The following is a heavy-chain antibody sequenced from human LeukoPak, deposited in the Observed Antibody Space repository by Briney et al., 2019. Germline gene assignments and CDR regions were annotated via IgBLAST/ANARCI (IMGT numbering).Heavy chain of an antibody. V-gene: IGHV3-21*01. CDR3: ANYYYDSSHDAFDI. D-gene: IGHD3-22*01. J-gene: IGHJ3*02. CDR2: ISSSSSYI. CDR1: AFTFSSYG. Sequence: PGGTLRLSCAASAFTFSSYGMNWVRQAPGKGLEWVSSISSSSSYIYYADSVKGRFTISRDNAKNSLYLQMNSLRAEDTAVYYCANYYYDSSHDAFDIWGQGTMVTVSS.